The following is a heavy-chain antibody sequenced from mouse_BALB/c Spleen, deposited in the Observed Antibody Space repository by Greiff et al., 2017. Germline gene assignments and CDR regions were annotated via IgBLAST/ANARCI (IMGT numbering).Heavy chain of an antibody. V-gene: IGHV5-6-5*01. D-gene: IGHD2-4*01. Sequence: EVNVVESGGGLVKPGGSLKLSCAASGFTFSSYAMSWVRQTPEKRLEWVASISSGGSTYYPDSVKGRFTISRDNARNILYLQMSSLRSEDTAMYYCARYDYDDPVLAMDYWGQGTSVTVSS. CDR2: ISSGGST. J-gene: IGHJ4*01. CDR1: GFTFSSYA. CDR3: ARYDYDDPVLAMDY.